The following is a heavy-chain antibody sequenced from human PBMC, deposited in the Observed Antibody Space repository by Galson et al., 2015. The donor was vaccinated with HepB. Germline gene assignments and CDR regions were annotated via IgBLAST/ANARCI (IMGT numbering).Heavy chain of an antibody. CDR1: GFTFSRHW. J-gene: IGHJ4*02. CDR3: VRVAGDSSGYYSLVPEFYFDY. V-gene: IGHV3-74*01. Sequence: SLRLSCAASGFTFSRHWMHWVRQGPGKGLVWVSRINSDGITTSYADSVKGRFTISRDNAKNTLYLQMNSLRAEDTAVYYCVRVAGDSSGYYSLVPEFYFDYWGQGTLVTVST. CDR2: INSDGITT. D-gene: IGHD3-22*01.